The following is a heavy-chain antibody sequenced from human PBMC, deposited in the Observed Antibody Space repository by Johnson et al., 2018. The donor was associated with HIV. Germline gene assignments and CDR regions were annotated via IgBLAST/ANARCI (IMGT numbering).Heavy chain of an antibody. CDR3: ARDESSVVVVAREAFDI. CDR1: GFTFSSYA. V-gene: IGHV3-30-3*01. D-gene: IGHD3-22*01. CDR2: IYYDGSNK. Sequence: QVQLVESGGGVVQPGRSLRLSCAASGFTFSSYAMHWVRQAPGKGLEWVAVIYYDGSNKYYADSVKGRFTLSRDNSKNTLYLQMNSLRAEDTAVYYCARDESSVVVVAREAFDIWGQGTMVTVSS. J-gene: IGHJ3*02.